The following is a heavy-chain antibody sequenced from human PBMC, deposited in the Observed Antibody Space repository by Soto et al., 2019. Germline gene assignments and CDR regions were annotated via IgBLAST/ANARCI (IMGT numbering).Heavy chain of an antibody. J-gene: IGHJ5*02. Sequence: SETLSITCTVSGASITSGTYYWGWIRQPPGKGLEWIGSLYFTGRTYYSPSLKSRVTISVDTSRTHFSLNLTSVTAADTAVYYCARRLARGVIGWFDPWGQGTLVTVSS. CDR1: GASITSGTYY. CDR2: LYFTGRT. V-gene: IGHV4-39*02. D-gene: IGHD3-10*01. CDR3: ARRLARGVIGWFDP.